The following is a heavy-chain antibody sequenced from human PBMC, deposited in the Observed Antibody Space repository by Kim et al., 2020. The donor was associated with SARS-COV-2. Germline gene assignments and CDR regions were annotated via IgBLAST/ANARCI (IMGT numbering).Heavy chain of an antibody. V-gene: IGHV7-4-1*02. CDR3: ARGGVVRTYYYGSGSYYKSDY. D-gene: IGHD3-10*01. Sequence: ASVKVSCKASGYTFTSYAMNWVRQAPGQGLEWMGWINTNTGNPTYAQGFTGRFVFSLDTSVSTAYLQISSLKAEDTAVYYCARGGVVRTYYYGSGSYYKSDYWGQGTLVTVSS. J-gene: IGHJ4*02. CDR2: INTNTGNP. CDR1: GYTFTSYA.